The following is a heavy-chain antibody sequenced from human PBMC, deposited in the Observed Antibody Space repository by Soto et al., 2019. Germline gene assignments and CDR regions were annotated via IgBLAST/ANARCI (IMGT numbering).Heavy chain of an antibody. V-gene: IGHV3-30-3*01. CDR2: TSDDGTEK. D-gene: IGHD1-26*01. CDR1: GITFRTYA. CDR3: ARANGWEPQSVWGY. Sequence: QVQLVESGGGVVQPGRSLRLSCVVSGITFRTYAMHWVRQAPGKGLEWVAVTSDDGTEKYYADYVRGRFTISRDNSKNTLYLQMNNMRAEDTAVYFCARANGWEPQSVWGYWGRGTLVTVSS. J-gene: IGHJ4*02.